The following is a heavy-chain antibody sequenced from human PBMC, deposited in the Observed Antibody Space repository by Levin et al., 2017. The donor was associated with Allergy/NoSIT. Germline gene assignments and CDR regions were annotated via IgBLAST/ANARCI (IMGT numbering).Heavy chain of an antibody. CDR2: IGTAGDT. CDR3: ARGHGIVGATTRSSWFDP. D-gene: IGHD1-26*01. Sequence: PGGSLRLSCAASGFTFSSYDMHWVRQATGKGLEWVSAIGTAGDTYYPGSVKGRFTISRENAKNSLYLQMNSLRAGDTAVYYCARGHGIVGATTRSSWFDPWGQGTLVTVSS. J-gene: IGHJ5*02. CDR1: GFTFSSYD. V-gene: IGHV3-13*01.